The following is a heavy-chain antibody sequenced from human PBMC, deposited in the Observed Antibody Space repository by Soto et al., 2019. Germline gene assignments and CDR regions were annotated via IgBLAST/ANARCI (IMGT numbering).Heavy chain of an antibody. J-gene: IGHJ5*02. V-gene: IGHV3-74*01. D-gene: IGHD3-10*01. CDR2: INSDGDTS. CDR3: TRXWVDYYGSGNYYPRFDP. CDR1: GFGFHTYW. Sequence: PGGSLRLSCVASGFGFHTYWMHWVRQVPGKGLVWVARINSDGDTSTYADSVKGRSSISRDNTKNTLFLQMNGLRDDDTAVYYCTRXWVDYYGSGNYYPRFDPWGQGALVTVSS.